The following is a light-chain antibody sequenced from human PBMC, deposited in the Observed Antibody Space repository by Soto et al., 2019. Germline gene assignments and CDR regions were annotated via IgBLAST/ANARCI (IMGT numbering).Light chain of an antibody. CDR1: RSVLFNSSNKNYFTSNNKNY. J-gene: IGKJ1*01. V-gene: IGKV4-1*01. CDR2: WAS. CDR3: QQYYSSWS. Sequence: DIVVTQSPDSLAVSLGERATINCKSSRSVLFNSSNKNYFTSNNKNYLAWYQQKPGQPPKALIYWASTRESGVPDRFSGSGSGSDFTLTISSLQAEDVAVYYCQQYYSSWSFGQGTKVEIK.